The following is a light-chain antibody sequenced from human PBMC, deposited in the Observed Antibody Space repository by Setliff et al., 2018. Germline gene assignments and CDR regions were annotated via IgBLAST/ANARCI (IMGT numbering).Light chain of an antibody. CDR3: SAWDDSLNACV. Sequence: QSALTQPPSASGTPGQLVTISCSGSSSNIGRRTVNWYQQVPGMAPKLLIYSQNQRPSGVPDRFSASKSGTSASLAISGLQSGDEADYYCSAWDDSLNACVFGTGTKGTVL. V-gene: IGLV1-44*01. CDR2: SQN. J-gene: IGLJ1*01. CDR1: SSNIGRRT.